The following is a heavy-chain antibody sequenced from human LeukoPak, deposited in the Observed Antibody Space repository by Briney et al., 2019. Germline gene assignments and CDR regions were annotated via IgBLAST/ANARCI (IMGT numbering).Heavy chain of an antibody. CDR2: INPNSGGT. Sequence: ASVTVSCKASGYTFSGYYMHWVRQGPGQGREWMGWINPNSGGTKYSQKFQGRVTMTRDTSISTAYMELTRLTSDDTAVYYCGRQVVGTSSAPSGFNLFDPWGQGTLVTVSS. CDR3: GRQVVGTSSAPSGFNLFDP. J-gene: IGHJ5*02. D-gene: IGHD4/OR15-4a*01. V-gene: IGHV1-2*02. CDR1: GYTFSGYY.